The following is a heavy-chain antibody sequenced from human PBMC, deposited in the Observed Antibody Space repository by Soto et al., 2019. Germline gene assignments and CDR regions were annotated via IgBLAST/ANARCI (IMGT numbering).Heavy chain of an antibody. V-gene: IGHV3-23*01. J-gene: IGHJ6*03. CDR3: SKAQRDGGKVYDYYMDV. CDR1: GFTFSSYA. Sequence: GGSLRLSCAASGFTFSSYAMSWVRQAPGKGLELVSGIVASGDNRDYADSVKGRFTISRDNSKNTLFLQMHSLRAEDMAVYYCSKAQRDGGKVYDYYMDVWGKGTTVTVSS. D-gene: IGHD2-15*01. CDR2: IVASGDNR.